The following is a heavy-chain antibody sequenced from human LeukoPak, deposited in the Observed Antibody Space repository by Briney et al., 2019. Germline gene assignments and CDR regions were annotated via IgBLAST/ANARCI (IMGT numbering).Heavy chain of an antibody. CDR2: IYYSGNT. J-gene: IGHJ3*02. Sequence: SETLSLTCTVSGDSIRRSNDYWGWIRQSPGKGLEWLGSIYYSGNTYYNPSLESRLTISVDTYNNQFSLKLSSVTAADTAVYYCARRRATKTRSITMVRGAFDIWGQGTMVTVSS. CDR1: GDSIRRSNDY. D-gene: IGHD3-10*01. CDR3: ARRRATKTRSITMVRGAFDI. V-gene: IGHV4-39*07.